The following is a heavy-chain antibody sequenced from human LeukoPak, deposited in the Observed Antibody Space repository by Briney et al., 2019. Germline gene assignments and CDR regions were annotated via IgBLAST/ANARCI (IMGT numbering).Heavy chain of an antibody. V-gene: IGHV4-34*01. D-gene: IGHD2-15*01. Sequence: PSETLSLTCAVYGGSFSGYYWSWIRQPPGKGLEWIGEINHSGSTNYNPSLKSRVTISVDTSKNQFSLKLSSVTAADTAVYYCARGRYCSGGSCPYYYGMDVWGQGTTVTVSS. CDR1: GGSFSGYY. J-gene: IGHJ6*02. CDR2: INHSGST. CDR3: ARGRYCSGGSCPYYYGMDV.